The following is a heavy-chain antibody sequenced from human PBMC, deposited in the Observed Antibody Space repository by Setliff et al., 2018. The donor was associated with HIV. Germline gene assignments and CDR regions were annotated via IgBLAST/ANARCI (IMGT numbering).Heavy chain of an antibody. D-gene: IGHD2-21*01. CDR3: ARPRLRGSGAFDI. CDR2: IYYSGTT. CDR1: GDSISSSTFY. J-gene: IGHJ3*02. V-gene: IGHV4-39*01. Sequence: TLSLTCTVSGDSISSSTFYWGWIRQPPGKGLEWIGSIYYSGTTYYNPSLESRVAISVDTSKNQFSLKLSSVTAADTAVYYCARPRLRGSGAFDIWGQGTMVTVSS.